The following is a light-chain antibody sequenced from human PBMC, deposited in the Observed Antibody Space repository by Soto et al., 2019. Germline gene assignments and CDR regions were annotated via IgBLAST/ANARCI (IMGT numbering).Light chain of an antibody. V-gene: IGKV3-11*01. CDR2: DAS. J-gene: IGKJ3*01. CDR3: QQRSNWPPIFT. Sequence: EIVLTQSPATLSLSPGERATLSCRASQSVSSYLAWYQQKPGQAPRLLIYDASNRATGIPARFRGGGSGTDFTLTISSLEPEDCAVYYCQQRSNWPPIFTFGPGTKVDIK. CDR1: QSVSSY.